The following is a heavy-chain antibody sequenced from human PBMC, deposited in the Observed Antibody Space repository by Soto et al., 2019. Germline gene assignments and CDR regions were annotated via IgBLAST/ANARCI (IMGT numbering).Heavy chain of an antibody. CDR3: ASDSFRGAARRYYYSYGMDV. CDR2: IYSGGST. CDR1: GFTVSSNY. V-gene: IGHV3-53*01. J-gene: IGHJ6*04. Sequence: GGSLRLSCAASGFTVSSNYMSWVRQAPGKGLEWVSVIYSGGSTYYADSVKGRFTISRDNSKNKLYLQMNSLRAEDTAVYYCASDSFRGAARRYYYSYGMDVGGKGTTVTVSS. D-gene: IGHD3-16*01.